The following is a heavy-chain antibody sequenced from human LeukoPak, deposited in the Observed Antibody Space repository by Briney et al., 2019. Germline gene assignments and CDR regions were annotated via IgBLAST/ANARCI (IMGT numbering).Heavy chain of an antibody. CDR1: GGSISSYY. D-gene: IGHD5-12*01. V-gene: IGHV4-4*07. CDR3: GRVGGGWLRFELWGYFDY. CDR2: IYTSGST. J-gene: IGHJ4*02. Sequence: SETLSLTCTVSGGSISSYYWSWIRQPAGKGLEWIGRIYTSGSTNYNPSLKSRVTMSVDTSKNQFSLKLSSVTAADTAVYHCGRVGGGWLRFELWGYFDYWGQGTLVTVSS.